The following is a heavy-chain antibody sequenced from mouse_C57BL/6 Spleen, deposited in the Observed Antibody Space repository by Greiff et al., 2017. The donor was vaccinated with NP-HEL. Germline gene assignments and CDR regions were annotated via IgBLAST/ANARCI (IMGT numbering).Heavy chain of an antibody. CDR1: GYTFTSYW. CDR3: ANIVAHYYAMDY. J-gene: IGHJ4*01. D-gene: IGHD1-1*01. V-gene: IGHV1-64*01. Sequence: QVQLQQPGAELVKPGASVKLSCKASGYTFTSYWMHWVKQRPGQGLEWIGMIHPNSGSTNYNEKFKSKATLTVDKSSSTAYMQLSSLTSEDSAVYYCANIVAHYYAMDYWGQGTSVTVSS. CDR2: IHPNSGST.